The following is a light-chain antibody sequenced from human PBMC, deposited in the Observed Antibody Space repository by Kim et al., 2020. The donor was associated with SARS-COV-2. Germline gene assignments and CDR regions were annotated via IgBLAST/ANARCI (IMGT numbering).Light chain of an antibody. Sequence: ASIGDTATITCRASQGINSNLAWYQQRPGKAPNLLIYSAFTLHSGVPSRFSGSGSGTDFTLTITSLQPEDFATYHCQQHHSFPLTFGGGTKVDIK. CDR2: SAF. J-gene: IGKJ4*01. V-gene: IGKV1-9*01. CDR3: QQHHSFPLT. CDR1: QGINSN.